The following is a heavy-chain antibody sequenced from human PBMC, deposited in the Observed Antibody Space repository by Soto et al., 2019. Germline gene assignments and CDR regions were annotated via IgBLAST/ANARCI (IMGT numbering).Heavy chain of an antibody. CDR1: GYTLTELS. CDR2: FDPEDGET. J-gene: IGHJ4*02. CDR3: ETDGYDFWSGSGQYY. V-gene: IGHV1-24*01. Sequence: ASVKVSCKVSGYTLTELSMHWVRQAPGKGLEWMGGFDPEDGETIYAQKFQGRVTMTEDTSTDTAYMELSSLRSEDTAVYYCETDGYDFWSGSGQYYWGQGTLVTVSS. D-gene: IGHD3-3*01.